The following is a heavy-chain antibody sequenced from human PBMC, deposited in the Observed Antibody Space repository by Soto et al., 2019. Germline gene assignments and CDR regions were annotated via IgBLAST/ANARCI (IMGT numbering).Heavy chain of an antibody. D-gene: IGHD5-12*01. J-gene: IGHJ4*02. V-gene: IGHV1-69*12. CDR2: IIPIFGTA. CDR3: ARCGLQFNCDH. Sequence: QVQLVQSGAEVKKPGSSVKVSCKASGGTFSSYAISWVRQAPGQGLEWMGGIIPIFGTANYAQKFQGRVTITEDESTGTGYRELSGLISEDTAVQYCARCGLQFNCDHWGQGTLVTVSS. CDR1: GGTFSSYA.